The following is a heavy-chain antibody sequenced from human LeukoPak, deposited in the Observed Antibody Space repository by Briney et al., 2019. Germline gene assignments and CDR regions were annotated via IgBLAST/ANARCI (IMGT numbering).Heavy chain of an antibody. CDR1: EFTFSNYW. CDR2: ISRDGSST. J-gene: IGHJ3*02. CDR3: ARVGVVVYAFDI. D-gene: IGHD2-15*01. Sequence: GGSLRLSCAASEFTFSNYWMHWVRQAPGKGLVWVSRISRDGSSTSYADSVKGRFTISRDNAKNTLYLHMNSLRAEDTAVYYCARVGVVVYAFDIWGQGTMVTVSS. V-gene: IGHV3-74*01.